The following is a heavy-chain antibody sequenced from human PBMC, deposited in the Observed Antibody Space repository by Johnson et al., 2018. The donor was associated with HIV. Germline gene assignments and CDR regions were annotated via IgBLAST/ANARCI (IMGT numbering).Heavy chain of an antibody. V-gene: IGHV3-66*01. J-gene: IGHJ3*02. CDR3: ARASPRSITIFGGVDDAFNI. D-gene: IGHD3-3*01. CDR2: IYSGGST. CDR1: GFTVSSNY. Sequence: VQLVESGGGLVQPGGSLRLSCAASGFTVSSNYMSWVRQAPGKGLEWVSVIYSGGSTYYADSVKGRFTISRDNSKNTLYLQMNSLRAEDTAVYYCARASPRSITIFGGVDDAFNIWGQGTMVTVSS.